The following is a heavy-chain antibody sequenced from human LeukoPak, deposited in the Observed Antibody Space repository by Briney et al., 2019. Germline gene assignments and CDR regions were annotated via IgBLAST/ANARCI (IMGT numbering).Heavy chain of an antibody. CDR3: ARLAGYCSGGSCHRPTDY. V-gene: IGHV5-51*01. J-gene: IGHJ4*02. CDR1: GYCFTSYW. D-gene: IGHD2-15*01. Sequence: GGALKLSCKGSGYCFTSYWIGWARQMPGKGLEWMGIIYPGDSDTRYGPSFQGQVTISADKSISTAYLQWSSLKASDTAMYYCARLAGYCSGGSCHRPTDYWGQGTLVTVSS. CDR2: IYPGDSDT.